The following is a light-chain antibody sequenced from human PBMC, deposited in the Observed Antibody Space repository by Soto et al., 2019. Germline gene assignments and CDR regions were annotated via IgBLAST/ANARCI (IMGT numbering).Light chain of an antibody. CDR3: QQHNNWPWT. V-gene: IGKV3-15*01. CDR2: GAS. CDR1: QGVSTK. Sequence: EIVMTQSPATLSVSPGERATLSCRASQGVSTKLAWYQQKSGQPPRLLIFGASARATGIPARFSGSGSGTDFTLTISSLQSEDFAVYYCQQHNNWPWTFGQGTKVEIK. J-gene: IGKJ1*01.